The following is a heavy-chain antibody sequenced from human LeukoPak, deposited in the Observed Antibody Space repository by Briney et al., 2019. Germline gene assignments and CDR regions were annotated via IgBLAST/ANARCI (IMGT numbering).Heavy chain of an antibody. J-gene: IGHJ4*02. V-gene: IGHV4-39*01. Sequence: RASETLSLTCTVSGASVSSSSSFWAWIRQPPGKGLEWIGNVYYSGSTHYNPSLKSRVTISLNMSKNQFSLRLASVTAADTAMYYCARHGLYLDYDYWGQGILVTVSS. CDR2: VYYSGST. D-gene: IGHD3-16*01. CDR3: ARHGLYLDYDY. CDR1: GASVSSSSSF.